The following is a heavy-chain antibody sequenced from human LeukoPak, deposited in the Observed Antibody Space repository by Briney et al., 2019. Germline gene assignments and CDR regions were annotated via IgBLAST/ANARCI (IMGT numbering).Heavy chain of an antibody. J-gene: IGHJ4*02. CDR3: ARGTRGPDDY. Sequence: ETLSLTCAVYGGSFSGYYWSWIRQAPGKGLEWVATIKQDGSEKYYVDSVKGRFTISRDNAKNSLYLQMNTLRAEDTAVYYCARGTRGPDDYWGQGTLVTVSS. CDR2: IKQDGSEK. V-gene: IGHV3-7*01. CDR1: GGSFSGYY. D-gene: IGHD1-14*01.